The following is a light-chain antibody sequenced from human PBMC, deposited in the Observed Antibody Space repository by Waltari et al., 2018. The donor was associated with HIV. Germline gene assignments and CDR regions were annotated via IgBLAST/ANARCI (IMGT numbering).Light chain of an antibody. CDR3: CSYAGRFTYV. CDR1: TVGNYVF. CDR2: DVN. J-gene: IGLJ1*01. V-gene: IGLV2-11*01. Sequence: QSALTQPRSVSGSPGQSVTISCTGTTVGNYVFVSWYQQYPGKAPKVLISDVNKPPSGVPDRFSGSKSFNTASLTISGLQPEDEADYFCCSYAGRFTYVFGTGTKVTVL.